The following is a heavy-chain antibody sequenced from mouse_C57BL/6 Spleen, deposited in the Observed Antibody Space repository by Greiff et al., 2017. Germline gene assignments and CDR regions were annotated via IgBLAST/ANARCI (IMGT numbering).Heavy chain of an antibody. CDR1: GFTFSDYY. Sequence: EVQLQQSEGGLVQPGSSMKLSCTASGFTFSDYYMAWVCLVPDTGLEWVANINYDGSSTFYLDPLKSRFIISSDNAKNILYLQMSSLKSGDTATYYCGRVWLRYAMDYWGQGTSVTVSS. V-gene: IGHV5-16*01. CDR3: GRVWLRYAMDY. D-gene: IGHD2-2*01. CDR2: INYDGSST. J-gene: IGHJ4*01.